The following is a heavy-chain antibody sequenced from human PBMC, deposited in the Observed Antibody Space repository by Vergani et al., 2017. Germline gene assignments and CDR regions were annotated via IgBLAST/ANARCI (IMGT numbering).Heavy chain of an antibody. CDR2: TYYRSKWYN. CDR1: GDSVSSNSAA. D-gene: IGHD4-17*01. V-gene: IGHV6-1*01. CDR3: ARGGVAVTTPYYYYMDV. Sequence: QVQLQQSGPGLVKPSQTLSLTCAISGDSVSSNSAAWNWIRQSPSRGLEWLGRTYYRSKWYNDYAVSVKSRITIKPDTSKNQFSLQLNSVTPEDTAVYYCARGGVAVTTPYYYYMDVWGKGTTVTVSS. J-gene: IGHJ6*03.